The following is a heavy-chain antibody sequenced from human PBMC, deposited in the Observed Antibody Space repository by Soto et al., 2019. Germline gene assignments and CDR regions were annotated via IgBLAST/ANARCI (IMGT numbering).Heavy chain of an antibody. CDR3: AREATVDTAMVNWFDP. Sequence: QVQLVESGGGVVQPGRSLRLSCAASGFTFSSYAMHWVRQAPGKGLEWVAGISYDGSNKYYADSVKGRFTISRDNSKNTLYLQMNSLRAEVTAVYYCAREATVDTAMVNWFDPWGQGTLVTVSS. D-gene: IGHD5-18*01. V-gene: IGHV3-30-3*01. CDR2: ISYDGSNK. CDR1: GFTFSSYA. J-gene: IGHJ5*02.